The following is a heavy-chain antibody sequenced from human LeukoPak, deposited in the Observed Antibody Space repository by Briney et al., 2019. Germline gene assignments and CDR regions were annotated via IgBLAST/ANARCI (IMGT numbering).Heavy chain of an antibody. CDR3: AKQLGYCSDGSCYFPY. V-gene: IGHV3-23*01. D-gene: IGHD2-15*01. Sequence: TGGSLRLSCAASGFTFSSYSMNWVRQAPGKGLEWVSAISGSGGSTYYADSVKGRFTISRDNSKNTLCLQMNSLRAEDTAVYYCAKQLGYCSDGSCYFPYWGQGTLVTVSS. J-gene: IGHJ4*02. CDR2: ISGSGGST. CDR1: GFTFSSYS.